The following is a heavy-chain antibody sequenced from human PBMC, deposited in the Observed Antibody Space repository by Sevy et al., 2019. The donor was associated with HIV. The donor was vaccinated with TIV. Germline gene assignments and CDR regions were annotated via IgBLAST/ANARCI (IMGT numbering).Heavy chain of an antibody. CDR3: ARDTGGYSSRGYFDL. Sequence: GGSLRLSCAASGFTFNSYWMNWVRQAPGKGLEWVANIKEDGSEKYYVDSVKGRFTISRDNAKNSLSLQMNSLRAEDPAVYYCARDTGGYSSRGYFDLWGRGTLVTVSS. CDR2: IKEDGSEK. J-gene: IGHJ2*01. V-gene: IGHV3-7*01. CDR1: GFTFNSYW. D-gene: IGHD5-18*01.